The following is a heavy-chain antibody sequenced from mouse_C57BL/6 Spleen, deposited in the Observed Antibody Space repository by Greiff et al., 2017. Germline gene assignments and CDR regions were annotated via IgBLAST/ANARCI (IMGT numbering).Heavy chain of an antibody. CDR3: ARDFGYDFDV. CDR2: LWSGGST. V-gene: IGHV2-2*01. Sequence: QVQLQQSGPGLVQSSQSLSITCTVSGFSLTSYGVHWVRQSPGKGLEWLGVLWSGGSTDYNAAFISRLSISKDNSKSQVFFKMNSLRAEDTAIYYCARDFGYDFDVWGTGTTVTGSS. D-gene: IGHD1-2*01. CDR1: GFSLTSYG. J-gene: IGHJ1*03.